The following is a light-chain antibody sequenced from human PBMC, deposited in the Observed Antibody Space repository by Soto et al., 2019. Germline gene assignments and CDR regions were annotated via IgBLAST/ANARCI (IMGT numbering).Light chain of an antibody. J-gene: IGKJ5*01. CDR2: YIS. V-gene: IGKV3D-15*01. CDR3: QQHNQWPIT. Sequence: DIVLTQSAGTLDLSPGEGGRLXCRASHSVCSQLGWFQQKPGKAPRHLTYYISTMAHGIPARFSGSGSATAFTLTINSRQSEDSAVYYRQQHNQWPITFGQGTRLEIK. CDR1: HSVCSQ.